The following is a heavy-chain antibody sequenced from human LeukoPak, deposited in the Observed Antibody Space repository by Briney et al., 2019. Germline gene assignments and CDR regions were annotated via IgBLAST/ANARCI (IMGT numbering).Heavy chain of an antibody. CDR2: IIPILGIA. J-gene: IGHJ4*02. CDR3: ASGLTADY. V-gene: IGHV1-69*04. Sequence: ASVTISCKASGGTFSSYAISWVRQAPGQGLEWMGRIIPILGIANYAQKFQGRVTITADKSTSTAYMELSSLRSEDTAVYYCASGLTADYWGQGTLVTVSS. CDR1: GGTFSSYA. D-gene: IGHD2-21*02.